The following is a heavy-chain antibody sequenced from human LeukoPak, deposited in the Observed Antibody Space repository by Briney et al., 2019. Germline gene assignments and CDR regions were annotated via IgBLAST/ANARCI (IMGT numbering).Heavy chain of an antibody. CDR1: RFIFNIYE. D-gene: IGHD4/OR15-4a*01. V-gene: IGHV3-48*03. J-gene: IGHJ6*04. Sequence: RGSLRVSCATSRFIFNIYEMNWVRQAPGKGLERVSYINSRGRTISYADTVKGRVTISRDNAKNTLYLQMNSLRAEDTAVYYCARDPDYGEEYGMDVWGKGTTVTVSS. CDR3: ARDPDYGEEYGMDV. CDR2: INSRGRTI.